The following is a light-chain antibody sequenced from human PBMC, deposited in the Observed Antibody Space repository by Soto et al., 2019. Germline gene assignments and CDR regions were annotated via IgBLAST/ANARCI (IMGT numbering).Light chain of an antibody. CDR1: QSVCSY. V-gene: IGKV3-11*01. Sequence: EIVLTQSPATLSLSPGERATLSCRASQSVCSYLAWYQQKPGQAPRLLIYDASNRATGIPARFSGSGSGTDFTLTISSLEPEDFAVYYCQQPGTFGPGTKVDIK. J-gene: IGKJ3*01. CDR3: QQPGT. CDR2: DAS.